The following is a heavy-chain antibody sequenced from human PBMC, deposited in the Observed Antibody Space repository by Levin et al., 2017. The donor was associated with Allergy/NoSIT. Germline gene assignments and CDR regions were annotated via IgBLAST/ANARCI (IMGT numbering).Heavy chain of an antibody. CDR2: INHSGST. CDR1: GGSFSGYY. V-gene: IGHV4-34*01. Sequence: PSETLSLTCAVYGGSFSGYYWSWIRQPPGKGLEWIGEINHSGSTNYNPSLKSRVTISVDTSKNQFSLKLSSVTAADTAVYYCARGFVNSSGWYTRRGRIDYWGQGTLVTVSS. D-gene: IGHD6-19*01. J-gene: IGHJ4*02. CDR3: ARGFVNSSGWYTRRGRIDY.